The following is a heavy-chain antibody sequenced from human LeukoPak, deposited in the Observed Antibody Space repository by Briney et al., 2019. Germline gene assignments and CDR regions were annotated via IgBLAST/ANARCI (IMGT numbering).Heavy chain of an antibody. Sequence: SETLSLTCTVSGGSISTYYWSWIRQPPGKGLEWIGYIYDSGSTNYDPSLRSRVTISVDTSKNQFSLKLSSVTAADTAVYYCARVAGYHFWSGYYTADYWGQGTLVTVSS. D-gene: IGHD3-3*01. CDR2: IYDSGST. V-gene: IGHV4-59*01. CDR1: GGSISTYY. CDR3: ARVAGYHFWSGYYTADY. J-gene: IGHJ4*02.